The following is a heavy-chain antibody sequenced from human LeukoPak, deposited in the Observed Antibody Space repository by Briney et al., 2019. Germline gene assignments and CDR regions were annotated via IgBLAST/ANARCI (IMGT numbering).Heavy chain of an antibody. CDR1: GGSISSYY. CDR2: IYYSGST. J-gene: IGHJ5*02. Sequence: PSETLSLTCTVSGGSISSYYWSWIRQPPGKGLEWIGYIYYSGSTNYNPSLKSRVTISVDTSKNQFSLKLSSVTAADTAVYYCARGYCSGGSCLENRFDPWGQGPRSPSPQ. D-gene: IGHD2-15*01. V-gene: IGHV4-59*01. CDR3: ARGYCSGGSCLENRFDP.